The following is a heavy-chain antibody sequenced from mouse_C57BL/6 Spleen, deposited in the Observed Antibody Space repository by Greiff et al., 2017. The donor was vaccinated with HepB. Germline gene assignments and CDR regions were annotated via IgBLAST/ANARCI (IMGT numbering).Heavy chain of an antibody. CDR2: IYPGSGNT. D-gene: IGHD2-5*01. Sequence: VQLQQSGPELVKPGASVKISCKASGYSFTSYYIHWVKQRPGQGLEWIGWIYPGSGNTKYNEKFKGKATLTADTSSSTAYMQLSSLTSEDSAVYYCARYSNSLFDYWGQGTTLTVSS. V-gene: IGHV1-66*01. J-gene: IGHJ2*01. CDR1: GYSFTSYY. CDR3: ARYSNSLFDY.